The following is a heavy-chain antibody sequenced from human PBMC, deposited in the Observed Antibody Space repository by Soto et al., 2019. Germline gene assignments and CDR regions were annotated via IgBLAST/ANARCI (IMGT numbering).Heavy chain of an antibody. J-gene: IGHJ4*02. D-gene: IGHD5-18*01. CDR1: GFTFSSYG. CDR2: ISYDGSNK. CDR3: AGGYSFGDY. V-gene: IGHV3-30*03. Sequence: QVQLVESGGGVVQPGRSLRLSCAASGFTFSSYGMQWVRQAPGKGLEWVSLISYDGSNKYYADSVKGRFTISRDNSKNTLYLQMNSLRAEDTAVYFCAGGYSFGDYWGQGTLVTVSS.